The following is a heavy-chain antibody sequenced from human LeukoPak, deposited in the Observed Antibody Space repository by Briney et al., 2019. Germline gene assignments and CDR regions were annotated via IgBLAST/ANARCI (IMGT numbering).Heavy chain of an antibody. CDR3: ARDRKPSYYSGLDV. Sequence: GGSLRLSCAASGFTVSSNYMSWVRQAPGKGLEWVSGISWNSGRIGYADSVKGRFTISRDNAKNSLYLQMNSLRAEDTAVYYCARDRKPSYYSGLDVWGQGTTVTVSS. CDR2: ISWNSGRI. CDR1: GFTVSSNY. J-gene: IGHJ6*02. V-gene: IGHV3-48*04.